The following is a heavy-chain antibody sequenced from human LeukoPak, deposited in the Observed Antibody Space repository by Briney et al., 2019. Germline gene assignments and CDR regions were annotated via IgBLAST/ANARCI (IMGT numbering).Heavy chain of an antibody. CDR2: ISSTGRT. V-gene: IGHV4-61*02. CDR1: GASISSDTYF. D-gene: IGHD6-19*01. CDR3: AKGAGPPWFDP. Sequence: SETLSLTCTVSGASISSDTYFWRWIRQPAGKGLEWIGRISSTGRTDYNPSLTSRVTISVDTSKNQLSMKLSSVTAADTAVYYCAKGAGPPWFDPWGQGTLVTVSS. J-gene: IGHJ5*02.